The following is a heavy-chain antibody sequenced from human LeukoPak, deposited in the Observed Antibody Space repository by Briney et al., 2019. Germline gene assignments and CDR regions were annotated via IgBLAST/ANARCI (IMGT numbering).Heavy chain of an antibody. J-gene: IGHJ4*02. CDR3: VPTPEAYTSNWNV. CDR1: GYTFTDDY. V-gene: IGHV1-2*02. CDR2: INPDTGFT. Sequence: GASVKASCKASGYTFTDDYMHWVRQAPGQGLEFMGWINPDTGFTNYAQKFQGRVTMTRDTSITTAYMEIKSLTSDDTAVYYCVPTPEAYTSNWNVWGPGTLVTVSS. D-gene: IGHD1-1*01.